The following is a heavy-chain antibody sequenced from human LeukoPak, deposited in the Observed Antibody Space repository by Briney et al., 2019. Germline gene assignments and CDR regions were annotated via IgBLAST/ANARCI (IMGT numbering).Heavy chain of an antibody. CDR3: ARNRGGVTRYYFDY. Sequence: GGSLRLSCAASGFTFDDYGMSWVRQTPGKGLDWVSGISWNGGSTAYADSVKGRFTISRDNAENSLYLQMNSLRAEDTALYSCARNRGGVTRYYFDYWGQGTLVTVSS. V-gene: IGHV3-20*04. D-gene: IGHD4-23*01. CDR2: ISWNGGST. CDR1: GFTFDDYG. J-gene: IGHJ4*02.